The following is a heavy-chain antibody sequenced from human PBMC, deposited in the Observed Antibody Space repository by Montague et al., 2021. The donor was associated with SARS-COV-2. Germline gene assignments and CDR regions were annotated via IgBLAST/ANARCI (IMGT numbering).Heavy chain of an antibody. V-gene: IGHV3-30*04. J-gene: IGHJ5*02. Sequence: SLRLSCAASGITFSSYAMHWVRQAPGKGLEWVALISYGGSNKYYADSVKGRFTISRDNSKNTLYLQMNSLRAEDTAVYYCARDSGSSFDPWGQGTLVTVSS. CDR3: ARDSGSSFDP. D-gene: IGHD1-26*01. CDR1: GITFSSYA. CDR2: ISYGGSNK.